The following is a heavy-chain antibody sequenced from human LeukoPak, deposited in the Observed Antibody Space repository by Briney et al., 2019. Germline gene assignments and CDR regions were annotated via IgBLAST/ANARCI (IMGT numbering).Heavy chain of an antibody. V-gene: IGHV1-69*04. CDR1: GGTFSSYA. CDR2: IIPILGIA. J-gene: IGHJ3*02. CDR3: ARDREISDAFDI. Sequence: SVKVSCKASGGTFSSYAISWVRQAPGQGLEWMGRIIPILGIANYAQKFQGRVTMTRDTSISTAYMELSRLRSDDTAVYYCARDREISDAFDIWGQGTMVTVSS. D-gene: IGHD3-16*02.